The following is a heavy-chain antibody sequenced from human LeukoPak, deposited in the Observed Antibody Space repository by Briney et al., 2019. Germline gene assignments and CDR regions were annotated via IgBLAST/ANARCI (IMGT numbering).Heavy chain of an antibody. J-gene: IGHJ3*02. CDR3: ARDRPHDAFDI. CDR1: GFTFSSYG. V-gene: IGHV3-30*03. Sequence: GGSLRLSCAASGFTFSSYGMHWVRQAPGKGLEWVAVISYDGSNKYYADSVKGRFTISRDNAKNTLYLQMNSLRAEDTAVYYCARDRPHDAFDIWGQGTMVTVSS. CDR2: ISYDGSNK.